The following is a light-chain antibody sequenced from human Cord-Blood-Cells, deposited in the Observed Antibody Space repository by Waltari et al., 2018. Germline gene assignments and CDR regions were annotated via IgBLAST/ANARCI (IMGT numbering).Light chain of an antibody. CDR2: AAS. CDR1: QGISSY. CDR3: QQRNSYPIT. Sequence: DIQLTQSPSFLSASLGDRVTITCRASQGISSYLAWYQQKPGKAPKLLIYAASTLQSGVPSRFSGSGSGTEFTLTISSLQPDDFATYYCQQRNSYPITFGQGTRLEIK. J-gene: IGKJ5*01. V-gene: IGKV1-9*01.